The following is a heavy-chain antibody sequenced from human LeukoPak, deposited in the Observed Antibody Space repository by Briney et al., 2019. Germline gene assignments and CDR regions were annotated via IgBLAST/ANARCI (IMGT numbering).Heavy chain of an antibody. J-gene: IGHJ4*02. CDR3: ARHSGASPHYFDY. V-gene: IGHV4-59*08. D-gene: IGHD1-26*01. CDR1: GGSISNYY. CDR2: IYYSGTT. Sequence: SETLSLTCTVSGGSISNYYWSWIRQPPGKGLEWIGFIYYSGTTHYNPSLKSRVTMSVATSNNQFSLRLSSVTDADTAIYYCARHSGASPHYFDYWGQGALVTVSS.